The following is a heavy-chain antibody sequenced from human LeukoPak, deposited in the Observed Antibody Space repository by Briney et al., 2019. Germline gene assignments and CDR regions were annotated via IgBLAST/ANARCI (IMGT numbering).Heavy chain of an antibody. CDR2: IRYDGSNK. D-gene: IGHD1-26*01. J-gene: IGHJ4*02. Sequence: GGSLRLSCAASGFTFSSYGMHWVRQAPGKGLEGVAFIRYDGSNKYYADSVKGRFTISRDNSKNKLYLQMNRLRAEDTAVYYCAKDRGSGSYSDYWGQGTLVTVSS. CDR1: GFTFSSYG. CDR3: AKDRGSGSYSDY. V-gene: IGHV3-30*02.